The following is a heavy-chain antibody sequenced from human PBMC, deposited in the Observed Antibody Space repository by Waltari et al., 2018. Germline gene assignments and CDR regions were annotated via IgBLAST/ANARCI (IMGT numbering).Heavy chain of an antibody. D-gene: IGHD3-22*01. J-gene: IGHJ6*02. CDR3: AREKYYYDSSGYQYGMDV. CDR2: IIPIFGTV. CDR1: GGTFSSCA. Sequence: QVQLVQSGAEVKKPGSSGKVSCKASGGTFSSCAISWVRQAPGQGVEWMGVIIPIFGTVNYAQKFQCRVTITADESTSTAYMELSSLRSEYTAVYYCAREKYYYDSSGYQYGMDVWGQGTTVTVSS. V-gene: IGHV1-69*01.